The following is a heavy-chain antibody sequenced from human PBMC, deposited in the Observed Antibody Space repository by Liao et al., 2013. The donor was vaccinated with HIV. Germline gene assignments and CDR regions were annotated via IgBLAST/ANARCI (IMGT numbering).Heavy chain of an antibody. CDR3: ARGRGTSAFDI. CDR2: IDHSGSS. Sequence: QVQLQQWGAGLLKPSETLSLTCAVYGGSFSDYYWSWIRQSPGKGLEWIGEIDHSGSSNYNPSLKSRVTISVDTSKNQFSLRLSSVTAADTAVYYCARGRGTSAFDIWGQGTNGHVSS. J-gene: IGHJ3*02. V-gene: IGHV4-34*01. CDR1: GGSFSDYY. D-gene: IGHD1-1*01.